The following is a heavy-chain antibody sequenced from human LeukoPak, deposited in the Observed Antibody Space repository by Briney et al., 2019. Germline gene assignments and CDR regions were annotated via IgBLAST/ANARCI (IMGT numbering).Heavy chain of an antibody. CDR1: GFTFSSYG. CDR2: ISSSSSYI. D-gene: IGHD3-9*01. V-gene: IGHV3-21*01. CDR3: ARDDLDYDILTGYRHFDY. J-gene: IGHJ4*02. Sequence: GGSLRLSCAASGFTFSSYGMHWVRQAPGKGLEWVSSISSSSSYIYYADSVKGRFTISRDNAKNSLYLQMNSLRAEDTAVYYCARDDLDYDILTGYRHFDYWGQGTLVTVSS.